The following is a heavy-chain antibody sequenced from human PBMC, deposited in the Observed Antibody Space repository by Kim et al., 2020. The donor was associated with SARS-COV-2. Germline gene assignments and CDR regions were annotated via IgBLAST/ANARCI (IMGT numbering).Heavy chain of an antibody. CDR3: AARIAAAGTSDY. CDR1: GGTFSSYA. CDR2: IIPIFGTA. D-gene: IGHD6-13*01. Sequence: SVKVSCKASGGTFSSYAISWVRQAPGQGLEWMGGIIPIFGTANYAQKFQGRVTITADKSTSTAYMELSSLRSEDTAVYYCAARIAAAGTSDYWGQGTLVTVSS. J-gene: IGHJ4*02. V-gene: IGHV1-69*06.